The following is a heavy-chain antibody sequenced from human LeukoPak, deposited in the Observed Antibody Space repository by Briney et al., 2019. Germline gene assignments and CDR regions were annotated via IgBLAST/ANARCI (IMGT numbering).Heavy chain of an antibody. D-gene: IGHD3-10*01. CDR3: ASVTPPQIYGSGSYRVYGMDV. Sequence: SVKVSCKASGGTFSSYALSWVRQAPGQGLEWMGRIIPILGIANYAQKFQGRVTITADKSTSTAYMGLSSLRSEDTAVYYCASVTPPQIYGSGSYRVYGMDVWGQGTTVTVSS. V-gene: IGHV1-69*04. CDR1: GGTFSSYA. J-gene: IGHJ6*02. CDR2: IIPILGIA.